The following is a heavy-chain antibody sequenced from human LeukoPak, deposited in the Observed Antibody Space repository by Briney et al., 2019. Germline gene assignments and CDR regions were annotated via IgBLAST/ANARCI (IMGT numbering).Heavy chain of an antibody. CDR3: ARVYYDYVWGSPGDYYYYMDV. Sequence: PSETLSLTCAVYGGSFSGYYWSWIRQPPGKGLEWIGEINHSGSTNYNPSLKSRVTISVDTSKNQFSLKLSSVTAADTAVYYCARVYYDYVWGSPGDYYYYMDVWGKGTTVTISS. V-gene: IGHV4-34*01. CDR2: INHSGST. J-gene: IGHJ6*03. D-gene: IGHD3-16*01. CDR1: GGSFSGYY.